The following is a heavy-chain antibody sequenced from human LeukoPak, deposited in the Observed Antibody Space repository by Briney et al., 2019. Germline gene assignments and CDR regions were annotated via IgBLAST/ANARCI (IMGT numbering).Heavy chain of an antibody. J-gene: IGHJ4*02. D-gene: IGHD2-15*01. CDR3: VKCVVVVAATLDY. CDR2: ISWDGGST. V-gene: IGHV3-43D*03. Sequence: GGSLRLSCAASGFTFDDYAMHWVRQAPGKGLEWVSLISWDGGSTYYADSVKGRFTISRDNSKNTLYLQMNSLRAEDTAVYYCVKCVVVVAATLDYWGQGTLVTVSS. CDR1: GFTFDDYA.